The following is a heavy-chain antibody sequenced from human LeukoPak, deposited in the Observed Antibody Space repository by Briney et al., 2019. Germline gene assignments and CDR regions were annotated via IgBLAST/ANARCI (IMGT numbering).Heavy chain of an antibody. CDR3: ARATPKHYSYGIFDY. D-gene: IGHD5-18*01. J-gene: IGHJ4*02. CDR1: GFTVSSNY. CDR2: IYSGGST. Sequence: PGGSLRPSCAASGFTVSSNYMSWVRQAPGKGLEWVSVIYSGGSTYYADSVKGRFTISRDNSKNTLYLQMNSLRAEDTAVYYCARATPKHYSYGIFDYWGQGTLVTVSS. V-gene: IGHV3-53*01.